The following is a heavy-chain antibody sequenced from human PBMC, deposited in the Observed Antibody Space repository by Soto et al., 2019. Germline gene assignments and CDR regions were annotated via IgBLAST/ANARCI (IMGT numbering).Heavy chain of an antibody. Sequence: WGSLRLSCAASGFTFSSYAMSWVRQAPGKGLEWVSAISGSGGSTYYADSVKGRFTISRDNSKNTLYLQMNSLRAEDTAVYYCAKHSYYDFWSGYYTGDMDVWDKGTTVTVSS. CDR2: ISGSGGST. J-gene: IGHJ6*03. CDR1: GFTFSSYA. D-gene: IGHD3-3*01. V-gene: IGHV3-23*01. CDR3: AKHSYYDFWSGYYTGDMDV.